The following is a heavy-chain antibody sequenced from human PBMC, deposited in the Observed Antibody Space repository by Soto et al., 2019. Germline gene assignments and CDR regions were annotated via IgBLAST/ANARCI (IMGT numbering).Heavy chain of an antibody. V-gene: IGHV1-69*01. CDR1: GGTFSSYA. CDR2: IIPIFGTA. J-gene: IGHJ4*02. D-gene: IGHD4-17*01. CDR3: ATDTKGYGGKPFTDY. Sequence: QVQLVQSGAEVKKPGSSVKVSCKASGGTFSSYAISWVRQAPGQGLEWMGGIIPIFGTANHAQKFQGRVTITADESTSTAYMELSSLRSEDTAVYYCATDTKGYGGKPFTDYWGQGTLVTVSS.